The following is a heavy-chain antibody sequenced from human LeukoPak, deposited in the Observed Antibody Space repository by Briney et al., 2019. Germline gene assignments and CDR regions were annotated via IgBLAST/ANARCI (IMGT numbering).Heavy chain of an antibody. CDR1: GYTFTSYG. CDR2: ISAYNGNT. CDR3: ARESKNQYSSGWQVDAFDI. V-gene: IGHV1-18*01. Sequence: ASVKVSCKASGYTFTSYGISWVRQAPGQGLEWMGWISAYNGNTNYAQKLQGRVPMTTDTSTSTAYMELRSLRSDDTAVYYCARESKNQYSSGWQVDAFDIWGQGTMVTVSS. D-gene: IGHD6-19*01. J-gene: IGHJ3*02.